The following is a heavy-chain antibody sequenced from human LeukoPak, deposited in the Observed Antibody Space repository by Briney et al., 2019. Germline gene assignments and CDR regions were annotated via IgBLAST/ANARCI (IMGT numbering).Heavy chain of an antibody. J-gene: IGHJ4*02. CDR1: GGSISSYY. V-gene: IGHV4-4*07. Sequence: PSETLSLTCTVSGGSISSYYWSWIRQPAGKGLEWIGRIYTSGSTNYNPSLKSRVTMSVDTSKNQFSLKLSSVTAADTAVYYCARDRELMVYASYFDYWGQGTPVTVSS. CDR2: IYTSGST. D-gene: IGHD2-8*01. CDR3: ARDRELMVYASYFDY.